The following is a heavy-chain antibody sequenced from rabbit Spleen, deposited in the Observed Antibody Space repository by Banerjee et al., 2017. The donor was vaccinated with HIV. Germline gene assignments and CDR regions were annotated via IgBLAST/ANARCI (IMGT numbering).Heavy chain of an antibody. V-gene: IGHV1S40*01. J-gene: IGHJ4*01. Sequence: QSLEESGGGLVQPEGSLALTCKASGFSFSSSDYICWVRQAPGKGLEWISCIAGSSSGFTYSATWAKGRFTISKTSSTTVTLQMTSLTVADTATYFCARDSAGREDFNLWGPGTLVTVS. CDR3: ARDSAGREDFNL. CDR2: IAGSSSGFT. CDR1: GFSFSSSDY. D-gene: IGHD4-2*01.